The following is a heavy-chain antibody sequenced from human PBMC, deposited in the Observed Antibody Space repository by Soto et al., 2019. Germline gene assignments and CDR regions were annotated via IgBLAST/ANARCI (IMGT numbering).Heavy chain of an antibody. Sequence: LSLTCAVYGGSFSGYHWSWIRQPPGKGLEWIGEINHSGSTNYNPSLKSRVTISVDTSKNQFSLKLSSVTAADTAVYYCARSPETYYDFWSGYYRSAYFDYWGQGTLVTVSS. D-gene: IGHD3-3*01. J-gene: IGHJ4*02. CDR1: GGSFSGYH. CDR2: INHSGST. CDR3: ARSPETYYDFWSGYYRSAYFDY. V-gene: IGHV4-34*01.